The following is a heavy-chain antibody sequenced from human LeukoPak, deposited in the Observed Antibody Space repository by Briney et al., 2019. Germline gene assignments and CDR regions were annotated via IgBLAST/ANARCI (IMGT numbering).Heavy chain of an antibody. J-gene: IGHJ4*02. Sequence: PSETLSLTCTVSGGSISSIGYYWGWIRQPPRKGLEWIGTIYYSGSTYYNPSLKSRVTISVDTSKNQFSLKVSSVTAADTAIYYCARHVQITVSAQTQLDFWGQGTLVTVSS. D-gene: IGHD4-17*01. CDR3: ARHVQITVSAQTQLDF. V-gene: IGHV4-39*01. CDR1: GGSISSIGYY. CDR2: IYYSGST.